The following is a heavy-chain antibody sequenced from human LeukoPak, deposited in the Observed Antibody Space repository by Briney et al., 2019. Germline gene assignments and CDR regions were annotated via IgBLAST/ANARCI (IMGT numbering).Heavy chain of an antibody. Sequence: SETLSLTCTVSGGSISSYYWSWIRQPPGKGLEWIGYIYYSGSTNYNPSLKSRVTISVDTSKNQFSLKLSSVTAADTAVYYCVRDHYYNSSGYTFRHWGQGTLVTVSS. D-gene: IGHD3-22*01. CDR3: VRDHYYNSSGYTFRH. V-gene: IGHV4-59*01. CDR1: GGSISSYY. J-gene: IGHJ1*01. CDR2: IYYSGST.